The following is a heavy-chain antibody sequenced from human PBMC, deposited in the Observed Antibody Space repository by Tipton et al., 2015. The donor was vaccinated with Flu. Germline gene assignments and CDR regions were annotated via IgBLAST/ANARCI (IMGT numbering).Heavy chain of an antibody. J-gene: IGHJ4*02. CDR3: ARGVDSSGWYDY. V-gene: IGHV4-61*02. CDR1: GGSISSGSYY. CDR2: IYTSGST. Sequence: TLSLTCTVSGGSISSGSYYWSWIRQPVGKGLEWIGRIYTSGSTNYNPSLKSRVTISVDTSKNQFSLKLSSVTAADTAVYYCARGVDSSGWYDYWGQGTLVTVSS. D-gene: IGHD6-19*01.